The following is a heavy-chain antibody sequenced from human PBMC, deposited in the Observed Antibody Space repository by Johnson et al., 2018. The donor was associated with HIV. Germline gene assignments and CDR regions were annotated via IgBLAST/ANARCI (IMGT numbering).Heavy chain of an antibody. D-gene: IGHD1-26*01. J-gene: IGHJ3*02. CDR2: IYSGGST. V-gene: IGHV3-53*01. CDR3: ARGELRVGAFDI. CDR1: GLTVSSNY. Sequence: VQLVESGGGVVRPGGSLRLSCAASGLTVSSNYMSWVRQAPGKGLEWVSVIYSGGSTYYADSVKGRFTISRDNSKNTLYLQMNSLRAEDTAVYYCARGELRVGAFDIWGQGTMVTVSS.